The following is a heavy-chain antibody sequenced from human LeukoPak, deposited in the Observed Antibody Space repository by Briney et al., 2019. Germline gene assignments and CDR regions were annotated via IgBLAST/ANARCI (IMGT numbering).Heavy chain of an antibody. V-gene: IGHV3-33*01. CDR2: IWYDGSNK. CDR1: GFTSSSYG. Sequence: GGSLRLSCAASGFTSSSYGMHWVRQAPGKGLEWVAVIWYDGSNKYYADSVKGRFTISRDNSKNTLYLQMNSLRAEDTAVYYCARGGYNWNYNANWFDPWGQGTLVTVSS. D-gene: IGHD1-7*01. J-gene: IGHJ5*02. CDR3: ARGGYNWNYNANWFDP.